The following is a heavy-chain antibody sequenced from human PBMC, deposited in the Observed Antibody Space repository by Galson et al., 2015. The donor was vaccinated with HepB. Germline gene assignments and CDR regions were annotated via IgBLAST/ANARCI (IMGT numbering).Heavy chain of an antibody. CDR2: ISYAGSNK. V-gene: IGHV3-30-3*01. D-gene: IGHD4-11*01. J-gene: IGHJ3*01. CDR3: AGVKDYHAFDF. CDR1: GLTFSTYA. Sequence: SLRLSCAASGLTFSTYAMHWVRQAPGKGLEWVAVISYAGSNKYYADSVRGRFTISRDNSKNTLFLQMNSLRAADTALYYCAGVKDYHAFDFWGQGTMVTVSS.